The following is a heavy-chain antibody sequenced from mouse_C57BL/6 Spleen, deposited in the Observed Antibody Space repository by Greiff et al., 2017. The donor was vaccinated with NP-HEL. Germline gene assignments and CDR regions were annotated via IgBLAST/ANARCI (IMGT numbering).Heavy chain of an antibody. CDR3: VRANWYLDY. CDR1: GFSFNTYA. CDR2: IRSKSNNYAT. D-gene: IGHD4-1*01. Sequence: EVKLMESGGGLVQPKGSLKLSCAASGFSFNTYAMNWVRQAPGKGLEWVARIRSKSNNYATYYADSVKDRFTISRDDSESMLYLQMNNLKTEDTAMYYCVRANWYLDYWGQGTTLTVSS. J-gene: IGHJ2*01. V-gene: IGHV10-1*01.